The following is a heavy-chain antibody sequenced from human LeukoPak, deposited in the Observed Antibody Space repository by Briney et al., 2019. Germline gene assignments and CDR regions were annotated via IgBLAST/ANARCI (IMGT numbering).Heavy chain of an antibody. CDR3: ARADFYGDWFDP. CDR2: MNPNSGNT. V-gene: IGHV1-8*01. CDR1: GYTFTSYD. Sequence: ASVKVSCKASGYTFTSYDINWVRQATGQGLEWLGWMNPNSGNTGYAQKFQGRVTMTRDTSISTAYMELSRLRSDDTAVYYCARADFYGDWFDPWGQGTLVTVSS. D-gene: IGHD4-17*01. J-gene: IGHJ5*02.